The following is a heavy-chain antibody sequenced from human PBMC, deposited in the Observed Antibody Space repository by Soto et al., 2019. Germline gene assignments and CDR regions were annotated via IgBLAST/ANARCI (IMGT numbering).Heavy chain of an antibody. Sequence: EEQLVESGGGLVQPGGSLRLSCAASGLTVGRNYMSWVRQAPGKGLEWVSVIYSGDDTYYADSVRGRFTISRDNSKNTLLLQMNNVRAEDTAVYYCARDRGGGYCTGISCYGRYLDVWGKGTTVIVSS. V-gene: IGHV3-66*01. CDR2: IYSGDDT. D-gene: IGHD2-2*01. CDR3: ARDRGGGYCTGISCYGRYLDV. J-gene: IGHJ6*03. CDR1: GLTVGRNY.